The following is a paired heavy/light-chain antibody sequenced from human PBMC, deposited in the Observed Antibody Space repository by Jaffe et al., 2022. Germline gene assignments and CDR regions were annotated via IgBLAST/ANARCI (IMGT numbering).Light chain of an antibody. J-gene: IGKJ4*01. Sequence: DIVMTQTPLSLSVTPGQPASISCKSSQSLLHSDGKTYLYWYLQKPGQSPQLLIYEVSSRFSGVPDRFSGSGSGTDFTLKISRVEAEDVGVYYCMQGIHLPPLTFGGGTKVEIK. V-gene: IGKV2-29*02. CDR1: QSLLHSDGKTY. CDR3: MQGIHLPPLT. CDR2: EVS.
Heavy chain of an antibody. CDR3: ARVFSDFWSGYYTPADY. V-gene: IGHV7-4-1*02. CDR1: GYTFTSYA. J-gene: IGHJ4*02. Sequence: QVQLVQSGSELKKPGASVKVSCKASGYTFTSYAMNWVRQAPGQGLEWMGWINTNTGNPTYAQGFTGRFVFSLDTSVSTAYLQISSLKAEDTAVYYCARVFSDFWSGYYTPADYWGQGTLVTVSS. CDR2: INTNTGNP. D-gene: IGHD3-3*01.